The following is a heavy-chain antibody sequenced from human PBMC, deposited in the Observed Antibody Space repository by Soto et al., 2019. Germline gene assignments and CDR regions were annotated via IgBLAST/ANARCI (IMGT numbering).Heavy chain of an antibody. Sequence: EVQLVESGGGLVKPGGSLRLSCAASGITFSSYSMNWVRQAPGKGLEWVSSISSTGTYIDYADSVKGRFTISRDNAKNTLFLQMDSLRAQDTALYYCARETKPYSISSHAFDFWGQGTMVTVSS. CDR3: ARETKPYSISSHAFDF. CDR1: GITFSSYS. D-gene: IGHD6-6*01. CDR2: ISSTGTYI. J-gene: IGHJ3*01. V-gene: IGHV3-21*01.